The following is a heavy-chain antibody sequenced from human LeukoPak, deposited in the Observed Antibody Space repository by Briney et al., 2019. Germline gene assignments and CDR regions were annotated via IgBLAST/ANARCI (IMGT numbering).Heavy chain of an antibody. Sequence: GGSLRLSCAASGFTFSSYGMHWVRQAPGKGLEWVAVISYDGSNKYYADSVKGRFTISRDNSKNMLYLQMNSLRAEDTAVYYCAKLVRGASRLRSENYFDYWGQGTLVTVSS. D-gene: IGHD2-15*01. CDR1: GFTFSSYG. CDR3: AKLVRGASRLRSENYFDY. J-gene: IGHJ4*02. CDR2: ISYDGSNK. V-gene: IGHV3-30*18.